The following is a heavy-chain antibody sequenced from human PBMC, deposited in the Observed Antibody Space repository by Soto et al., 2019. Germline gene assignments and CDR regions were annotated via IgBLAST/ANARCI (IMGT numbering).Heavy chain of an antibody. V-gene: IGHV4-59*01. CDR1: GGSISSYY. CDR3: ARYLGLRPHFDY. CDR2: IYYSGST. Sequence: QVQLQESGPGLVKPSETLSLTCTVSGGSISSYYWSWIRQPPGKGLEWIGYIYYSGSTNYNPSLKSRVTISVDTSKNQFSLKLSSVTAADTAVYYCARYLGLRPHFDYWGQGTLVTVSS. D-gene: IGHD3-16*01. J-gene: IGHJ4*02.